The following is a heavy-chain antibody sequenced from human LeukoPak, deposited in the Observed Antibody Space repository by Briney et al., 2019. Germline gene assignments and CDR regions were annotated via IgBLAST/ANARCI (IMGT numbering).Heavy chain of an antibody. Sequence: GGSLRLSCAASGFTFSNAWMHWVRQAPGKGLVWVSRINSDGSDTSYADSVKGRFTISRDNAKNTLYLQMNSLRAEDTAVYYCARGVSPLNYYFDYWGQGTLVTVSS. V-gene: IGHV3-74*01. J-gene: IGHJ4*02. CDR2: INSDGSDT. CDR1: GFTFSNAW. D-gene: IGHD6-13*01. CDR3: ARGVSPLNYYFDY.